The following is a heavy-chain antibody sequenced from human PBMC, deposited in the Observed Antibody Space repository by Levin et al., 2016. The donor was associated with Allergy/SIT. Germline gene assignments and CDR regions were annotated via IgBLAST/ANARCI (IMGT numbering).Heavy chain of an antibody. CDR1: GFTFSGST. J-gene: IGHJ6*03. D-gene: IGHD1-26*01. CDR3: TTSTVISASNYMDV. CDR2: LRATLNSYAA. Sequence: GESLKISCAASGFTFSGSTMHWVRQPSGKGLEWVGRLRATLNSYAAEYAASVKGRFTISRDDSKNTAYLQMNSLKTEDTAVYYCTTSTVISASNYMDVWDTGTTVTVSS. V-gene: IGHV3-73*01.